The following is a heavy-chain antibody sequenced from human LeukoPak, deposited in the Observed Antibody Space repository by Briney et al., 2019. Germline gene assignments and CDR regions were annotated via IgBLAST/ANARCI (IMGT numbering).Heavy chain of an antibody. Sequence: PGGSLRLSCAASGFTFSSYAMSWVRQAPGKGLEWVSTISGSGGSTYYADSVKGRFTISRDNSKNTLYPQMSSLRAEDTAVYYCAKEYSSSWIYYFDYWGQGTLVTVSS. CDR1: GFTFSSYA. D-gene: IGHD6-13*01. CDR3: AKEYSSSWIYYFDY. CDR2: ISGSGGST. V-gene: IGHV3-23*01. J-gene: IGHJ4*02.